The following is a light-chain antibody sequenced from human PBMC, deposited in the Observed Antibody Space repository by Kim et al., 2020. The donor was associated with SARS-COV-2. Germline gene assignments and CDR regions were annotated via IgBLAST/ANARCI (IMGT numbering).Light chain of an antibody. CDR3: NSRDSSGNPDVV. CDR2: GKN. J-gene: IGLJ2*01. CDR1: SLRSYY. V-gene: IGLV3-19*01. Sequence: SSELTQDPAVSVALGQTVRITCQGDSLRSYYASWYQQKPGHAPVLVIYGKNNRPSGIPDRFSGSSSGNTASLTITGAQAEDEADYYCNSRDSSGNPDVVFGGGTQLTVL.